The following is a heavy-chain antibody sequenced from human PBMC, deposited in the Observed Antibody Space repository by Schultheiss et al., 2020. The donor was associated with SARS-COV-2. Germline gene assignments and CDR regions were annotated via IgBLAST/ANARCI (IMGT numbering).Heavy chain of an antibody. J-gene: IGHJ4*02. CDR3: ARGVPDY. CDR2: ISYDGSNK. CDR1: GFTFSSYA. Sequence: GGSLRLSCAASGFTFSSYAMHWVRQAPGKGPEWVAVISYDGSNKYYADSVKGRFTISRDNSKNTLYLQMNSLRAEDTAVYYCARGVPDYWGQGTLVTVSS. V-gene: IGHV3-30*01.